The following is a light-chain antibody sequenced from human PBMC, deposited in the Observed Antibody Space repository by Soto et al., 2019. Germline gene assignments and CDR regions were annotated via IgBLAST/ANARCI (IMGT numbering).Light chain of an antibody. V-gene: IGLV2-14*01. CDR2: EVT. Sequence: QFALTQPASVSGSPGQSITISCTGTSGDIGSYNRGSWYQQHPVKAHKLIIYEVTDRPSGVSNRFSGSKSGNTASLTIPGLQAEDEAEYYCSSYTNINTRACVFGTGTKLTVL. CDR3: SSYTNINTRACV. CDR1: SGDIGSYNR. J-gene: IGLJ1*01.